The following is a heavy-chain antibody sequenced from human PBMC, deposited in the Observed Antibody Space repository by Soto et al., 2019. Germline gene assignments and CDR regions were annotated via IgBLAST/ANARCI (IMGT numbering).Heavy chain of an antibody. J-gene: IGHJ4*02. CDR1: GFTFSSYS. CDR2: ISSSSSCI. CDR3: ARDGSSRYCSGGSCYFEFDY. V-gene: IGHV3-21*01. Sequence: GGSLRLSCAASGFTFSSYSMNWVRQAPGKGLEWVSSISSSSSCIYYADSVKGRFTISRDNAKNSLYLQMNSLRAEDTAVYYCARDGSSRYCSGGSCYFEFDYWGQGTLVTVSS. D-gene: IGHD2-15*01.